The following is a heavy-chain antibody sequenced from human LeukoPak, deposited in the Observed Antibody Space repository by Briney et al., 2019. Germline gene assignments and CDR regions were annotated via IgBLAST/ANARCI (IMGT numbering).Heavy chain of an antibody. J-gene: IGHJ6*02. CDR2: IKQDGSEK. Sequence: GGSLRLSCAASGFTFSSYWMNWVRQAPGKGLEWVANIKQDGSEKYYADSVKGRFTISRDNSKNTLYLQMNSLRAEDTAVYYCVRGSYSYYYAMDVWGQGTTVTVSS. CDR3: VRGSYSYYYAMDV. V-gene: IGHV3-7*01. CDR1: GFTFSSYW. D-gene: IGHD5-18*01.